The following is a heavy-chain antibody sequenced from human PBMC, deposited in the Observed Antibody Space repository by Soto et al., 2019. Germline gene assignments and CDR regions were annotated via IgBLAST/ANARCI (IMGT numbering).Heavy chain of an antibody. CDR3: ATGIAVAGRDAFDI. V-gene: IGHV1-69*01. D-gene: IGHD6-19*01. CDR2: IIPIFGTA. CDR1: GGTFSSYA. Sequence: QVPLVQSGAEVKKPGSSVKVSCKASGGTFSSYAISWVRQAPGQGLEWMGGIIPIFGTANYAQKFQGRVTITADESTSTAYMELSSLRSEDTAGYYCATGIAVAGRDAFDIWGQGTMVTVSS. J-gene: IGHJ3*02.